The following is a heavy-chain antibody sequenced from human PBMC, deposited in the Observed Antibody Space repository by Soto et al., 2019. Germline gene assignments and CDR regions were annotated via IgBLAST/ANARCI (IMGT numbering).Heavy chain of an antibody. CDR3: ARALSGYDELDY. Sequence: ASVKVSCTASGYTFTSYDINWVRQATGQGLEWMGWMNPNSGNTGYAQKFQGRVTMTRNTSISTAYMELSSLRSEDTAVYYCARALSGYDELDYWGQGTLVTVSS. D-gene: IGHD5-12*01. CDR1: GYTFTSYD. J-gene: IGHJ4*02. CDR2: MNPNSGNT. V-gene: IGHV1-8*01.